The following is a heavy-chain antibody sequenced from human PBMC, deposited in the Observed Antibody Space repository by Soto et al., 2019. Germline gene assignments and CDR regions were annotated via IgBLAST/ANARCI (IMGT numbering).Heavy chain of an antibody. J-gene: IGHJ3*02. CDR1: GFTSTNYV. V-gene: IGHV3-23*01. CDR2: ISGSGTTT. Sequence: GGSLRLSCAASGFTSTNYVMNWVRQSPGKGLEWVSSISGSGTTTFYADSVKGRFIIPRDNSKNTLYLQMNSLRAEDTALYYCAKDRVGGVPDAFDIWGQGTMVTVSS. D-gene: IGHD2-8*01. CDR3: AKDRVGGVPDAFDI.